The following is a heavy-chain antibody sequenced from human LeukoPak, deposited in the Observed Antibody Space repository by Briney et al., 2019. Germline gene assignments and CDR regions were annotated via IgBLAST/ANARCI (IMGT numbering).Heavy chain of an antibody. CDR1: GYTFTSYG. Sequence: ASVKVSCKASGYTFTSYGISWVRQAPGQGLEWMGWISAYNGNTNYAQKLQGRVTMTTDTSTSTAYMELRSLRSDDTAVYYCARVRWEGGIMQNRGPGYFDYWGQGTLVTVSS. CDR3: ARVRWEGGIMQNRGPGYFDY. CDR2: ISAYNGNT. J-gene: IGHJ4*02. V-gene: IGHV1-18*01. D-gene: IGHD3-16*01.